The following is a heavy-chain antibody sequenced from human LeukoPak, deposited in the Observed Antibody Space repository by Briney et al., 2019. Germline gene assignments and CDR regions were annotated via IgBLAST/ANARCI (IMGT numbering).Heavy chain of an antibody. CDR3: ARDLAARPPADY. D-gene: IGHD6-6*01. CDR2: IKHDGSQK. Sequence: GGSLRLSCAASGFSFSSSWMSWVRQAPGKGLEWVANIKHDGSQKYYVDSVKGRFTISRDNAKNSLYLQMNSLRAEDTAVYYCARDLAARPPADYWGQGTLVTVSS. V-gene: IGHV3-7*03. J-gene: IGHJ4*02. CDR1: GFSFSSSW.